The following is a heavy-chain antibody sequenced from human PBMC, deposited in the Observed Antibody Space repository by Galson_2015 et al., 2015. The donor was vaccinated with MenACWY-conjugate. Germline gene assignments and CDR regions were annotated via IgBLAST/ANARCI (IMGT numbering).Heavy chain of an antibody. CDR2: IRRDGSET. J-gene: IGHJ5*02. Sequence: SLRLSCATSGFTFRTYCIRWVRQAPGKGLEWVAIIRRDGSETYYVDSVKGRFTISRDNAKNSLYLQMDSLRVEDTAVYYCAGGNLRLEPWGQGTLVTVSS. V-gene: IGHV3-7*01. D-gene: IGHD2/OR15-2a*01. CDR3: AGGNLRLEP. CDR1: GFTFRTYC.